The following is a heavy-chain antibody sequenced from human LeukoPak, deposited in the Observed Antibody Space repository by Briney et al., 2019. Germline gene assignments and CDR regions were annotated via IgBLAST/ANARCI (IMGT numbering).Heavy chain of an antibody. Sequence: PSETLSLTRTVSGDFVSSGYYWGWIRQPPGKGLEWVGSIYHNGKTHYNPSLKSRVTISVDTSKTYFSLKLNSVTAADTAVYYCAREAALLRYFDWLPANWFDPWGQGTLVIVSS. V-gene: IGHV4-38-2*02. D-gene: IGHD3-9*01. CDR2: IYHNGKT. CDR3: AREAALLRYFDWLPANWFDP. CDR1: GDFVSSGYY. J-gene: IGHJ5*02.